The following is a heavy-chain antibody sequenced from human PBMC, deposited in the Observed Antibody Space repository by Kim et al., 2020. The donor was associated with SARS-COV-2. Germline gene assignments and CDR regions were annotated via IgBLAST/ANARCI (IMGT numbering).Heavy chain of an antibody. V-gene: IGHV3-66*01. J-gene: IGHJ5*02. CDR2: IYSGGST. D-gene: IGHD5-18*01. CDR1: GFTVSSNY. Sequence: GGSLRLSCAASGFTVSSNYMSWVRQAPGKGLEWVSVIYSGGSTYYADSVMGRFTIFRDNSKNTPYLQMNSLIAADTAADYCSRDSELGCFDAWGEGTLVT. CDR3: SRDSELGCFDA.